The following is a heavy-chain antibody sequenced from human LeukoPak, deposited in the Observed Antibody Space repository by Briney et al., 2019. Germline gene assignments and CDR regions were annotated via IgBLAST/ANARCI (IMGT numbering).Heavy chain of an antibody. CDR1: GFTFSSYG. CDR3: AKDRDYFVVVVAFDY. J-gene: IGHJ4*02. CDR2: IRYDGSNK. D-gene: IGHD2-15*01. Sequence: GGSLRLSCAASGFTFSSYGMHWVRQAPGKGLEWVAFIRYDGSNKKYSDSVKGRFTVSRDTSKNTLYLQMNSLRAEDTAVYYCAKDRDYFVVVVAFDYWGQGTLVTVSS. V-gene: IGHV3-30*02.